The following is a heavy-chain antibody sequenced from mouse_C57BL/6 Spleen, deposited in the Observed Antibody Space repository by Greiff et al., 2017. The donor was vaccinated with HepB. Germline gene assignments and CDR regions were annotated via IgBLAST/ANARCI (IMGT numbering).Heavy chain of an antibody. CDR3: ARRDYYGSRGTY. J-gene: IGHJ3*01. D-gene: IGHD1-1*01. V-gene: IGHV1-18*01. Sequence: EVQLQQSGPELVKPGASVKIPCKASGYTFTDYNMDWVKQSHGKSLEWIGDINPNNGGTIYNQKFKGKATLTVDKSSSTAYMEIRSLTSEDTAVYYCARRDYYGSRGTYWGQGTLVTVSA. CDR1: GYTFTDYN. CDR2: INPNNGGT.